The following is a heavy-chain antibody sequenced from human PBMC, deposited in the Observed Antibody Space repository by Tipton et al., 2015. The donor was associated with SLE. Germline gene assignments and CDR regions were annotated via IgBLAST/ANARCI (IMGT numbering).Heavy chain of an antibody. CDR2: IHYTGST. Sequence: LRLSCPVSGGSIRGHYWSWIRQPPGKGLEWIGYIHYTGSTHYNPSPESRVTMSVDTSKNQFSLRLTSVNAADTAIYYCARGGASSKWLDPWGQGTLVTVSS. J-gene: IGHJ5*02. CDR3: ARGGASSKWLDP. D-gene: IGHD6-6*01. CDR1: GGSIRGHY. V-gene: IGHV4-59*11.